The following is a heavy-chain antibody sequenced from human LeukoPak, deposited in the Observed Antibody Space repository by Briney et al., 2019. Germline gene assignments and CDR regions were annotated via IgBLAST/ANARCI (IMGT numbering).Heavy chain of an antibody. CDR2: IKQDGSEK. D-gene: IGHD5-24*01. J-gene: IGHJ4*02. Sequence: GGSLRLSCAASGFTFSSYWMSWVRQAPGKGLEWVANIKQDGSEKYYVDSVKGRLTISRDNAKNTLYLQMNSLRAEDTAVYYCARAVDGSPFDYWGQGTLVTVSS. CDR3: ARAVDGSPFDY. V-gene: IGHV3-7*03. CDR1: GFTFSSYW.